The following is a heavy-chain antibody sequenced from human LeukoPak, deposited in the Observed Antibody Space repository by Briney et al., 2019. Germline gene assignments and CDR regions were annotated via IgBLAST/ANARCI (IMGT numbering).Heavy chain of an antibody. V-gene: IGHV4-39*07. D-gene: IGHD3-10*01. CDR3: ARGVVHGVRGRLLHNWFDP. CDR2: INRSGST. CDR1: GGSISSSSYY. J-gene: IGHJ5*02. Sequence: ETLSLTCTVSGGSISSSSYYWGWIRQPPGKGLEWIGGINRSGSTNYNPSLKSRVTISVDTSKNQFSLKLSSVTAADTAVYYCARGVVHGVRGRLLHNWFDPWGQGTLVTVSS.